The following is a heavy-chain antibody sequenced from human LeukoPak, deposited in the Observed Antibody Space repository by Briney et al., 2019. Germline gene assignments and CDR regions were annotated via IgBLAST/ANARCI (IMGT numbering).Heavy chain of an antibody. J-gene: IGHJ4*02. Sequence: GGSLRLSCAASRFTFSGYAMTWVRQAPGKGLEWVSVIGGNGDGTYYADSVKGRFTISRDNSKNTLYPQMNSLRAEDTAVYYCAKGYDFWSGGIDYWGQGTPVTVSS. CDR1: RFTFSGYA. V-gene: IGHV3-23*01. CDR2: IGGNGDGT. D-gene: IGHD3-3*01. CDR3: AKGYDFWSGGIDY.